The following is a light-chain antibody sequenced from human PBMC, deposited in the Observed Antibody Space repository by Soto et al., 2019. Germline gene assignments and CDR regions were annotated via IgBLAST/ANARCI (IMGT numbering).Light chain of an antibody. Sequence: EIVLTKSPGTLSLPPGERATLSCRASQSVSSSYLAWYQQKPGQAPRLLIYGASSRATGIPDRFSGSGSGTDFTLTISRLEPEDFAVYYCQQYGSSLWTFGQGTKVDIK. CDR2: GAS. CDR1: QSVSSSY. CDR3: QQYGSSLWT. J-gene: IGKJ1*01. V-gene: IGKV3-20*01.